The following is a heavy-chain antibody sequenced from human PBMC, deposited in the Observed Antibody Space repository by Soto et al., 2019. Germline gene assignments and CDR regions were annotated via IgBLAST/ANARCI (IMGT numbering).Heavy chain of an antibody. J-gene: IGHJ4*02. Sequence: SETLSLTCAVYGGSFSGYYWSWIRQPPGKGLEWIGEINHSGSTNYNPSLKSRVTISVDTSKNQFSLKLSSVTAADTAVYYCARGDAVVVAAGFDYWGQGTLVTVSS. CDR1: GGSFSGYY. CDR3: ARGDAVVVAAGFDY. D-gene: IGHD2-15*01. V-gene: IGHV4-34*01. CDR2: INHSGST.